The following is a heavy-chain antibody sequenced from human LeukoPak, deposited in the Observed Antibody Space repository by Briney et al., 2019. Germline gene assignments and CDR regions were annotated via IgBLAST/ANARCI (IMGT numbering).Heavy chain of an antibody. CDR2: IYYSGST. D-gene: IGHD6-6*01. CDR1: GGSISSGGYY. J-gene: IGHJ4*02. CDR3: ARGSSSSGFDY. Sequence: RASQTLSLTCTVSGGSISSGGYYWSWIRQHPGKGLEWIGYIYYSGSTYYNPSLKSRVTLSVDTSKNQFSLKLSSVTAADTAVYYCARGSSSSGFDYWGQGTLVTVSS. V-gene: IGHV4-31*03.